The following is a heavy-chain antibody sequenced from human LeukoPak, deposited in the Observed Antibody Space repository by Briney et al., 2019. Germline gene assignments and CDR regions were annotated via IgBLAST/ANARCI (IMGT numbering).Heavy chain of an antibody. J-gene: IGHJ6*03. CDR2: IQNDGSNE. CDR1: GFTFSSYA. V-gene: IGHV3-30*04. D-gene: IGHD2-8*01. Sequence: GGSLRLSCAASGFTFSSYAMHWVRQAPGKGLEWVAYIQNDGSNEQYADSVKGRFSISRDSSKNILYLQMNSLRAEDTAVYYCAKDRCSNGIGCYYYYMDVWGKGTTVTISS. CDR3: AKDRCSNGIGCYYYYMDV.